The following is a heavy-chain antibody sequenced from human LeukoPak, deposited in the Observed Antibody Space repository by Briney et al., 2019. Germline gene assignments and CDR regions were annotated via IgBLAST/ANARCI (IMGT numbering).Heavy chain of an antibody. V-gene: IGHV3-74*01. D-gene: IGHD4-23*01. CDR3: YGANAEH. CDR2: INTDGSST. CDR1: GFTFSSYW. J-gene: IGHJ1*01. Sequence: GGSLRLSRAASGFTFSSYWMHWVRQAPGKGLMWVSGINTDGSSTSYADSVKGRFTISRDNAKNTLFLQMNSLRAEDTAVYYCYGANAEHWGQGTLVTVSS.